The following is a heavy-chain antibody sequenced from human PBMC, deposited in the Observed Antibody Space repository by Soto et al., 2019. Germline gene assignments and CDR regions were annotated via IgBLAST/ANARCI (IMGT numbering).Heavy chain of an antibody. D-gene: IGHD6-19*01. Sequence: GESLKLSCTGSGYSFTYYFIAWVRQMPGKGLEWMGIIYPGDSDTRYSPSFQGQVTISADKSISTAYLQWSSLKASDTAMYYCARSRRGAYSSGWYSLSGYYNYGIDVWGQGTKVTVSS. V-gene: IGHV5-51*01. CDR3: ARSRRGAYSSGWYSLSGYYNYGIDV. CDR1: GYSFTYYF. J-gene: IGHJ6*02. CDR2: IYPGDSDT.